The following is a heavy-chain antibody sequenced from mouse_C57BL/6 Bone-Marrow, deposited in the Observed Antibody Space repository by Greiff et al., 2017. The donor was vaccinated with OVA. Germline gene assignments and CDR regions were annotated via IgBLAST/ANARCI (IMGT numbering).Heavy chain of an antibody. CDR2: INPNNGGT. V-gene: IGHV1-26*01. CDR3: ARKEELLLFY. CDR1: GYTFTDYY. J-gene: IGHJ3*01. D-gene: IGHD1-1*01. Sequence: EVQLQQSGPELVKPGASVKISCKASGYTFTDYYMNWVKQSHGKSLEWIGDINPNNGGTSYNQKFKGKATLTVDKSSSTAYMELRSLTSEDSAVYYCARKEELLLFYWGQGTLVTVSA.